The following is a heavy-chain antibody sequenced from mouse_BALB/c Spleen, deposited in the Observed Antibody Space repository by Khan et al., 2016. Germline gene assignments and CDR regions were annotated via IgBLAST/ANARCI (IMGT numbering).Heavy chain of an antibody. D-gene: IGHD1-2*01. V-gene: IGHV3-2*02. CDR3: ASTAATLYYAMDY. J-gene: IGHJ4*01. Sequence: EVQLQESGPGLVKPSQSLSLTCTVTGYSITSDYAWNWIRQFPGNKLEWMGYISYSGSNSYNPSLKSRISITRDTSKNHFFLQLNSVTTEDTATYYCASTAATLYYAMDYWGQGTSVTVSS. CDR2: ISYSGSN. CDR1: GYSITSDYA.